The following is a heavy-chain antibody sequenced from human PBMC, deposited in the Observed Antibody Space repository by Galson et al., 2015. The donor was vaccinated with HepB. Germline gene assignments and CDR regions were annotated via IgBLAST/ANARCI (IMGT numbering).Heavy chain of an antibody. CDR3: ARDKGTNYYDSSGYSDY. J-gene: IGHJ4*02. Sequence: SVKVSCKASGGTFRSYTISWVRQAPGQGLEWMGRIIPILGIANYAQKFQGRVTITADKSTNTAYMELSSLRSEDTAVYYCARDKGTNYYDSSGYSDYWGQGTLVTVSS. CDR2: IIPILGIA. CDR1: GGTFRSYT. D-gene: IGHD3-22*01. V-gene: IGHV1-69*04.